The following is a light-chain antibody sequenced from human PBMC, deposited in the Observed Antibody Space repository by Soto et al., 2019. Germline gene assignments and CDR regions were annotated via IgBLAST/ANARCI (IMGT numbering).Light chain of an antibody. Sequence: EIVLTQSPATLSVSPGERATLSCTASQSVSSNLAWYQQKPGQAPRLLIYGASTRATGIPARFSGSGSGTEFTLTITSLQSEDFAVYYCQQYNNWPQTVGQGTKVDIK. CDR2: GAS. CDR3: QQYNNWPQT. J-gene: IGKJ1*01. V-gene: IGKV3-15*01. CDR1: QSVSSN.